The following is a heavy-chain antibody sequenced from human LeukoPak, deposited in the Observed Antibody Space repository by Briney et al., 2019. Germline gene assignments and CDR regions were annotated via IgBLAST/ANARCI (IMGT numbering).Heavy chain of an antibody. CDR3: ARYSSNDFWSGSIWSYYYYYMDV. D-gene: IGHD3-3*01. J-gene: IGHJ6*03. V-gene: IGHV4-59*12. CDR2: IYYSGST. CDR1: GGSISSYY. Sequence: SETLSLTCTVSGGSISSYYWSWIRQPPGKGLEWIGYIYYSGSTNYNPSLKSRVTISVDTSKNQFSLKLSSVTAADTAVYYCARYSSNDFWSGSIWSYYYYYMDVWGKGTTVTVSS.